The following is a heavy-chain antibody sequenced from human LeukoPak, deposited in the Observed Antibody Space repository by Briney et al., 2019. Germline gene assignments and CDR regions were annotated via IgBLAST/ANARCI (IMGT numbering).Heavy chain of an antibody. CDR1: GGSFSGYY. J-gene: IGHJ4*02. CDR3: ARRLPPGYSSSWYHYFDY. V-gene: IGHV4-34*01. CDR2: INHSGST. D-gene: IGHD6-13*01. Sequence: SETLFLTCAVYGGSFSGYYWSWIRQPPGKGLEWIGEINHSGSTNYNPSLKSRVTISVDTSKNHFSLKLSSVTAADTAVYYCARRLPPGYSSSWYHYFDYWGQGTLVTVSS.